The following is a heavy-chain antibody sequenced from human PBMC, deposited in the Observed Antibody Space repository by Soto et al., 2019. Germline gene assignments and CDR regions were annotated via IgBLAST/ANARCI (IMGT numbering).Heavy chain of an antibody. CDR2: IVVGSGNT. CDR1: GFPFTSSA. Sequence: SVKVSCKASGFPFTSSAVQWVRQARGQRLEWIGWIVVGSGNTNYAQTFQERVTITRDMSTSTAYMELSSLRSEDTGVYYCAALRGEGAIGTWYYYYGMDVWGQGTTVTVSS. V-gene: IGHV1-58*01. J-gene: IGHJ6*02. CDR3: AALRGEGAIGTWYYYYGMDV. D-gene: IGHD1-26*01.